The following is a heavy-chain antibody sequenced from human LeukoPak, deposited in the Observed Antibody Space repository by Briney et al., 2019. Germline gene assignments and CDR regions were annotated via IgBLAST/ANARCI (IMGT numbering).Heavy chain of an antibody. CDR1: GGSFSGYY. J-gene: IGHJ3*02. V-gene: IGHV4-34*01. CDR2: INHSGST. Sequence: SETLSLTCAVYGGSFSGYYWSWIRQPPGKGLEWIGEINHSGSTNYNPSLKSRVTISVDTSKNQFSLKLSSVTAADTAVYYCARGGEIYDILTGYYPPDAFDIWGQGTMVTVSS. D-gene: IGHD3-9*01. CDR3: ARGGEIYDILTGYYPPDAFDI.